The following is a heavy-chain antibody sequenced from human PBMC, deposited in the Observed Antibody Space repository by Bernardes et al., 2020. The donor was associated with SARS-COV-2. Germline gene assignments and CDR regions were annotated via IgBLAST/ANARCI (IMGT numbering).Heavy chain of an antibody. J-gene: IGHJ4*02. V-gene: IGHV1-2*02. Sequence: ASAKASCKASGYTFTGYYMHWVRQDPGQGLEWMGWINPNSGGTNYAQKFQGRVTMTRDTSISTAYMELSRLRSDDTAVYYCARVYSSGWYGLELDYWGQGTLVTVSS. CDR3: ARVYSSGWYGLELDY. CDR2: INPNSGGT. CDR1: GYTFTGYY. D-gene: IGHD6-19*01.